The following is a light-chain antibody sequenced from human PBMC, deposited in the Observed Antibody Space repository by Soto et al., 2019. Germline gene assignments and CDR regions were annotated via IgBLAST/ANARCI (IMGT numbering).Light chain of an antibody. CDR3: QHRRT. J-gene: IGKJ3*01. Sequence: EVVLTQSPATLSLSPGERATLSCRASQSVSNYLAWYQQKPGQAPRLLICDAFNRATGIPARFSGSGSGTDFTLTISNLETEDFAVYYCQHRRTFGPGTKVDIK. CDR2: DAF. CDR1: QSVSNY. V-gene: IGKV3-11*01.